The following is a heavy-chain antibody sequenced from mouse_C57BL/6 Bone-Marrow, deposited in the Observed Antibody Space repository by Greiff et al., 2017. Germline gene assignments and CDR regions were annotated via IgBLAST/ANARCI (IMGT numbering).Heavy chain of an antibody. V-gene: IGHV14-4*01. Sequence: VQLQQSGAELVRPGASVKLSCTASGFNIKDDYMHWVKQRPEQGLEWIGWIDPENGDTEYASKFQGKATITADTSSNTAYLQLSSLTSEDTAVYYCTSSTTGDPFDYWGQGTTLTVSS. J-gene: IGHJ2*01. CDR3: TSSTTGDPFDY. CDR2: IDPENGDT. D-gene: IGHD1-1*01. CDR1: GFNIKDDY.